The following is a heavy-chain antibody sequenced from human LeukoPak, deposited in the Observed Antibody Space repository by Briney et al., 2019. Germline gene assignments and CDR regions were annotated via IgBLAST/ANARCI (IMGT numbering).Heavy chain of an antibody. J-gene: IGHJ4*02. V-gene: IGHV1-18*01. Sequence: ASVKVSCKAPGYTFTSYGISWVRQAPGQGLEWMGWISAYNGNTNYAQKLQGRVTMTTDTSTSTAYMELRSLRSDDTAVYYCAREMATAMGYYFDYWGQGTLVTVSS. CDR3: AREMATAMGYYFDY. CDR2: ISAYNGNT. CDR1: GYTFTSYG. D-gene: IGHD5-18*01.